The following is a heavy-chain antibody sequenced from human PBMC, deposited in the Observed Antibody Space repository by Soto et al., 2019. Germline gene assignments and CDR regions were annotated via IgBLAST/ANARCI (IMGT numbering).Heavy chain of an antibody. Sequence: SETLSLTCTVSGGSISSSSYYWGWIRQPPGKGLEWIGSIYYSGSTYSNPSLKSRVTISVDTSKNQFSLKLSSVTAADTAVYYCARHRLRDYVMGTFDFDYWGQGTLVTVSS. CDR2: IYYSGST. V-gene: IGHV4-39*01. D-gene: IGHD4-17*01. J-gene: IGHJ4*02. CDR1: GGSISSSSYY. CDR3: ARHRLRDYVMGTFDFDY.